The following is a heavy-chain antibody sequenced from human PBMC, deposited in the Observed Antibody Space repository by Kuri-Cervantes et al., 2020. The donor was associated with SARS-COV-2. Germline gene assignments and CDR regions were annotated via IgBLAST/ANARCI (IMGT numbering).Heavy chain of an antibody. CDR2: ISSSGSTI. J-gene: IGHJ2*01. CDR3: AKDQAAFGL. V-gene: IGHV3-48*04. CDR1: GFTFSSYS. Sequence: GESLKISCAASGFTFSSYSMNWVRQAPGKGLEWVSYISSSGSTIYYADSVKGRFTISRDNAKNSLYLQMNSLRAEDTAVYYCAKDQAAFGLWGRGTLVTVSS. D-gene: IGHD6-25*01.